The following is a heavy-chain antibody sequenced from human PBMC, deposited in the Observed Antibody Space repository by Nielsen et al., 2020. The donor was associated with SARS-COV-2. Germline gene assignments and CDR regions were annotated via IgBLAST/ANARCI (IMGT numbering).Heavy chain of an antibody. Sequence: GGSLRLSCAASEFTFSNYRMHWVRQAPGEGLVWVSHINPDESKTTYADSVKGRFTISRDNAKNTLYLQMNSLRAEDTAVYYCARLWDDGYYFDTGPYDYWGQGTVVTVSS. CDR3: ARLWDDGYYFDTGPYDY. CDR1: EFTFSNYR. V-gene: IGHV3-74*03. CDR2: INPDESKT. J-gene: IGHJ4*02. D-gene: IGHD3-22*01.